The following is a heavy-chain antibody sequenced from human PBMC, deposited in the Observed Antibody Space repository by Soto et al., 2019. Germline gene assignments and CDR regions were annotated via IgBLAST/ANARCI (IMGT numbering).Heavy chain of an antibody. V-gene: IGHV1-8*01. J-gene: IGHJ4*02. CDR1: GYTFSDHD. Sequence: QVQLVQSGAEVKKPGASVKVSCKASGYTFSDHDINWVRQASGQGPEWLGWMNPNSGGTGYAQNFQDRVTMARDNSKSTAYIELSSIRLEDTAVYYYERIGVNWNDDYFDYWGQGTLVTVSS. CDR3: ERIGVNWNDDYFDY. CDR2: MNPNSGGT. D-gene: IGHD1-1*01.